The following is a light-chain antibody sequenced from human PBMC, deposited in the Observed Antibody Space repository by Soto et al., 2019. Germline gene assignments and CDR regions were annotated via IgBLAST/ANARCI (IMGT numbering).Light chain of an antibody. CDR2: ENN. CDR1: SSNIGDNY. J-gene: IGLJ3*02. Sequence: QSVLTQPPSVSAAPGQTVTISCSGSSSNIGDNYVSWYQQLPGTAPKLLIYENNKRPSGIPDRFSGSKSGTSATLGITGLQTGDGADYYCGTWDSSLSVGVFGGGTKLTVL. CDR3: GTWDSSLSVGV. V-gene: IGLV1-51*02.